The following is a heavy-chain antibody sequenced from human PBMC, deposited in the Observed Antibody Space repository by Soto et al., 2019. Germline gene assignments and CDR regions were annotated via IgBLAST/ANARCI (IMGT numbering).Heavy chain of an antibody. CDR3: AKALYGGFTY. Sequence: EVRLLESGGGLVQPGGSLRLSCAASGFTFSVYAMSWVRQAPGKGLEWVSGISGGGDSTHYADSVKGRFTVSRDNSKSMLYLQTNSLRAEDTAIYYCAKALYGGFTYWGQGTLVTVSS. CDR1: GFTFSVYA. CDR2: ISGGGDST. J-gene: IGHJ4*02. D-gene: IGHD3-10*01. V-gene: IGHV3-23*01.